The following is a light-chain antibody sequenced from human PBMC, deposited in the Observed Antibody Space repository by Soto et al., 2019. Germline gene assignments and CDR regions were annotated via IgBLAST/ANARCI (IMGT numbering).Light chain of an antibody. CDR2: EVT. CDR3: CSFAGGSTYVV. V-gene: IGLV1-40*01. CDR1: SSNIGAGYD. J-gene: IGLJ2*01. Sequence: QSVLTQPPSVSGAPGQRVTISCTGSSSNIGAGYDVYWYQQLPGKAPKLIIYEVTKRPSGVPNRFSGSKSGNTASLTISGLLAEDEADYHCCSFAGGSTYVVFGGGTKVTVL.